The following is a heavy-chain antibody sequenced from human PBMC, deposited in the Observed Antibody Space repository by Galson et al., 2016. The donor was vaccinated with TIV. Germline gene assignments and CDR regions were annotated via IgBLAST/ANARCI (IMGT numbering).Heavy chain of an antibody. Sequence: SLRLSCAASGFSFSTYSMNWVRQAPGKGLEWVSYISETSSYTYYADSVKGRFTISRDNAKNSMYLQMNSLRAEDTAVYYCARSAAFGTRIWYVFDYWGQGSMVTVSS. CDR3: ARSAAFGTRIWYVFDY. CDR2: ISETSSYT. D-gene: IGHD3-3*02. J-gene: IGHJ4*02. V-gene: IGHV3-21*01. CDR1: GFSFSTYS.